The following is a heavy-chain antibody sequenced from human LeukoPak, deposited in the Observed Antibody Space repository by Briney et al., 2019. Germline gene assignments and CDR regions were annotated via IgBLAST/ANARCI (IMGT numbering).Heavy chain of an antibody. CDR2: IYYSGST. CDR3: ARPNVYGSGNYYNYYFDY. D-gene: IGHD3-10*01. Sequence: SETLSLTCTVSGGSISSSSYYWGWIRQPPGKGLEWIGSIYYSGSTYYNPSLKSRVTVSVDTSKNQFSLKLSSVTAADTAVYYCARPNVYGSGNYYNYYFDYWGQGTQVTVSS. CDR1: GGSISSSSYY. V-gene: IGHV4-39*01. J-gene: IGHJ4*02.